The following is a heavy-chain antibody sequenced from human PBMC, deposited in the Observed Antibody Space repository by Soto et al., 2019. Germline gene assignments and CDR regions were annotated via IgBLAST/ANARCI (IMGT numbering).Heavy chain of an antibody. V-gene: IGHV1-69*01. D-gene: IGHD3-22*01. CDR1: GGTFSSYA. Sequence: QVQLVQSGAEVKKPGSSVKVSCKASGGTFSSYAISWVRQAPGQGLEWMGGIIPIFGTANYAQTCQGRVTITADESTSTAYMELSSLRSEDTAVYYCAREGASGSHIGYWGQGTLVTVSS. CDR2: IIPIFGTA. J-gene: IGHJ4*02. CDR3: AREGASGSHIGY.